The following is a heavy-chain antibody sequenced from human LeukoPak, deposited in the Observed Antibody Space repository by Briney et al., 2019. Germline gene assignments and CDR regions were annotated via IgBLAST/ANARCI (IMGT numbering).Heavy chain of an antibody. J-gene: IGHJ6*02. CDR1: GFTFSSYW. CDR3: ARAAHSSSWYRRNYYYGMDV. CDR2: IKQDGSEK. Sequence: GGSLRLSCAASGFTFSSYWMSWVRQAPGKGLEWVANIKQDGSEKYYVDSVKGRFTISRDNAKNSLYLQMNSLRAEDTAVYYCARAAHSSSWYRRNYYYGMDVWGQGTTVTVSS. D-gene: IGHD6-13*01. V-gene: IGHV3-7*01.